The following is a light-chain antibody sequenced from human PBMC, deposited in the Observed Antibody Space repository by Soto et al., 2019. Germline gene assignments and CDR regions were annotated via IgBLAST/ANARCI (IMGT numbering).Light chain of an antibody. CDR1: QTISIY. V-gene: IGKV1-5*01. Sequence: DIQMTQSPSTLSASVGDRVTITCRASQTISIYLAWRQQRPGEAPKLLIYDASTLESGVPARYSRSGSGTKFTRTIAGLQPYDFATYGRQQYSSSSPTCGQGTKMEIQ. CDR3: QQYSSSSPT. J-gene: IGKJ1*01. CDR2: DAS.